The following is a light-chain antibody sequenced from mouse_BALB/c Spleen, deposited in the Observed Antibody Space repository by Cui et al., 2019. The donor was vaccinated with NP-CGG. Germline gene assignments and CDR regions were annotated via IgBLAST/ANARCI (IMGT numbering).Light chain of an antibody. Sequence: HAVVVPESSALTSPGETVTLTCRSSTGAVTTSNYANWVQEKPDHLFTGLIGGTNNRAPGVPARFSGSLIGDKAALTITGAQTEDEARYFCALWYSNHWVFGGGTKLTVL. V-gene: IGLV1*01. CDR2: GTN. J-gene: IGLJ1*01. CDR3: ALWYSNHWV. CDR1: TGAVTTSNY.